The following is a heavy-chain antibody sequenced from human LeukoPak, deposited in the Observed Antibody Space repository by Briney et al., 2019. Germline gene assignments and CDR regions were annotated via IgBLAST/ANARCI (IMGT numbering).Heavy chain of an antibody. Sequence: PSETLSLTCTVPGGSMSPYHWGWIRQPPGKGLEWTGYIYYSGSTNYNPSLKSRVTISVDTSKNQFSLKLSSVTAADTAVYYCARGPQYYYGSSGYYRTRFDYWGQGTLVTVSS. CDR3: ARGPQYYYGSSGYYRTRFDY. V-gene: IGHV4-59*12. CDR2: IYYSGST. D-gene: IGHD3-22*01. CDR1: GGSMSPYH. J-gene: IGHJ4*02.